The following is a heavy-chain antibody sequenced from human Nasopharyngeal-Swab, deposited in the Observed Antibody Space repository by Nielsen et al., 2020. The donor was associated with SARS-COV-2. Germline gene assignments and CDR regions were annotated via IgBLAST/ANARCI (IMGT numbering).Heavy chain of an antibody. D-gene: IGHD4-17*01. CDR1: GFTFSSYG. J-gene: IGHJ4*02. CDR2: ISYDGSNK. Sequence: GGSLRLSCAASGFTFSSYGMHWVRQAPGKGLEWVAVISYDGSNKYYADSVKGRFTISRDNSKNTLYLQMNSLRAEDTAVYYCARDDYGDYGEPFDYWGQGTLVTVSS. CDR3: ARDDYGDYGEPFDY. V-gene: IGHV3-30*03.